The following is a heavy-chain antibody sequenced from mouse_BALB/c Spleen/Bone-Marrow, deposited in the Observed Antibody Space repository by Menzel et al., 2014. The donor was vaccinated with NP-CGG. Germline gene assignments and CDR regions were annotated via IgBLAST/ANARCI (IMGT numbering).Heavy chain of an antibody. J-gene: IGHJ4*01. CDR2: IDPANGNT. Sequence: EVKLVESGAELVKPGASVKLSCTASGFNIKDTYMHWVKQRPEQGLEWIGRIDPANGNTKYDPKFQGKATITADTSSNTAYLQLSSLTSEDTAVYYCARWEYYAMDYWGQGTSVTVSP. CDR1: GFNIKDTY. D-gene: IGHD4-1*01. V-gene: IGHV14-3*02. CDR3: ARWEYYAMDY.